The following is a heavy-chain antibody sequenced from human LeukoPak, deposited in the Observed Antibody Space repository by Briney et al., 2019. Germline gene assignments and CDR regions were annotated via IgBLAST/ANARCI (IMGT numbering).Heavy chain of an antibody. V-gene: IGHV4-34*01. CDR2: INHSGST. J-gene: IGHJ4*02. CDR1: GGSFSGYY. CDR3: ARGRDGYNQGYYFDY. Sequence: PSETLSLTCAVYGGSFSGYYWSWIRQPPGKGLEWIGEINHSGSTNYNPSLKSRVTISVDTSKNQFSLKLSSVTAADTAVYYCARGRDGYNQGYYFDYWGQGTLVSVSS. D-gene: IGHD5-24*01.